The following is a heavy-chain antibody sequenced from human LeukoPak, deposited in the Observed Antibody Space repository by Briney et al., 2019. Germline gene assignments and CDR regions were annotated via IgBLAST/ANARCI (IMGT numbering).Heavy chain of an antibody. D-gene: IGHD6-19*01. CDR1: GFTFSSYE. CDR3: AKDTSRQWLVPPGY. CDR2: IRYDGSNK. V-gene: IGHV3-30*02. J-gene: IGHJ4*02. Sequence: GGSLRLSCAASGFTFSSYEMNWVRQAPGKGLEWVAFIRYDGSNKYYADSVKGRFTISRDNSKNTLYLQMNSLRAEDTAVYYCAKDTSRQWLVPPGYWGQGTLVTVSS.